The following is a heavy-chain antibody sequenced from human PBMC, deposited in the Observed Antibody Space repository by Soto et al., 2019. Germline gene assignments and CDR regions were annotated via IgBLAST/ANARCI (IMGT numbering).Heavy chain of an antibody. CDR3: QASDGYYILRSFYYGIDV. CDR1: GFTFRNYE. V-gene: IGHV3-48*03. D-gene: IGHD3-3*01. Sequence: GGSLRSSFAASGFTFRNYEMNWVRQAPGQVLELLSYISKSGTTIYYAYSVKGRFTISRDNSKNSLFLQMNSLRAEDTAVYYYQASDGYYILRSFYYGIDVWGQVTTVPVSS. J-gene: IGHJ6*02. CDR2: ISKSGTTI.